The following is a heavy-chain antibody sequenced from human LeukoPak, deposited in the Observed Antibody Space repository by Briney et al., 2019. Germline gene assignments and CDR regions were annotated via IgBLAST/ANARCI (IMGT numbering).Heavy chain of an antibody. D-gene: IGHD1-26*01. CDR1: GGSISSYY. J-gene: IGHJ4*02. CDR3: ARGADLRSGSYYVGGESFDY. CDR2: IYYSGST. Sequence: SETLSLTCTVSGGSISSYYWSWLRQPPGKGLEWIGYIYYSGSTNYNPSLKSRVTISVDTSKNQFSLKLSSVTAADTAVYYCARGADLRSGSYYVGGESFDYWGQGTLVTVSS. V-gene: IGHV4-59*01.